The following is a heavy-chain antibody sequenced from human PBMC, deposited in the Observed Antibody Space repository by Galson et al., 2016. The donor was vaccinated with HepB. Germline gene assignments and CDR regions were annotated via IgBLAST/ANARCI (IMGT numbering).Heavy chain of an antibody. V-gene: IGHV3-23*01. CDR2: ISSNGGGT. J-gene: IGHJ6*02. CDR1: GFTFNTYA. Sequence: SLRLSCAASGFTFNTYAMNWVRQAPGKGLVWVSAISSNGGGTHYSDSVKGRFTISRDNSQNMLYLHMTNLRAGDTAIYYCAKGVGLYDIPTIYYRGIWGQGTTVTVSS. D-gene: IGHD3-9*01. CDR3: AKGVGLYDIPTIYYRGI.